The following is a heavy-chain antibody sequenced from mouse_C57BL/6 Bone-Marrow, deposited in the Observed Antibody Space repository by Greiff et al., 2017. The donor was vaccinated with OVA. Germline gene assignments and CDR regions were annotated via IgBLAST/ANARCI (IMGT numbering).Heavy chain of an antibody. J-gene: IGHJ2*01. CDR2: IRLKSDNYAT. V-gene: IGHV6-3*01. CDR1: GFTFSNYW. D-gene: IGHD1-1*01. Sequence: EVMLVESGGGLVQPGGSMKLSCVASGFTFSNYWMNWVRQSPEKGLEWVAQIRLKSDNYATHYAESVKGRFTISRDDSKSSVYLQMNNLRAEDTGIYYCTVGPPTVVPFDYWGQGTTLTVSS. CDR3: TVGPPTVVPFDY.